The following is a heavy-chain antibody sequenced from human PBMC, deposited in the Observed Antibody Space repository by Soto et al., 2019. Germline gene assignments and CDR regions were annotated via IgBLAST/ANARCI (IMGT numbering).Heavy chain of an antibody. V-gene: IGHV4-34*01. D-gene: IGHD6-19*01. CDR3: ARKVGMAGTGQNFYYYYMDV. Sequence: SEILSLTCAVYGGSFSGYYWSWIRQPPGKGLEWIGEINHSGSTNYNPSLKSRVTISVDTSKNQFSLKLSSLTAADTAVYYCARKVGMAGTGQNFYYYYMDVWGKGTTVTVSS. J-gene: IGHJ6*03. CDR2: INHSGST. CDR1: GGSFSGYY.